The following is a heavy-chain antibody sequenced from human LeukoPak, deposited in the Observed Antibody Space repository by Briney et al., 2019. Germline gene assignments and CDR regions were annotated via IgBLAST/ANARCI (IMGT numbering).Heavy chain of an antibody. CDR2: IYYSGSA. CDR3: ARNLYDSSGSMGIYTFDY. J-gene: IGHJ4*02. D-gene: IGHD3-22*01. V-gene: IGHV4-39*07. CDR1: GGSISSSSYY. Sequence: PSETLSLTCTVSGGSISSSSYYWGWIRQPPGKGLEWIGSIYYSGSANYNPSLKSRVTISVDTSKNQFSLKLSSVTAADTAVYYCARNLYDSSGSMGIYTFDYWGQGTLVTVSS.